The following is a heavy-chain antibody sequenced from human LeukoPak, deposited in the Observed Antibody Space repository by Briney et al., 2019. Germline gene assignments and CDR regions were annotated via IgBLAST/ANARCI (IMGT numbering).Heavy chain of an antibody. CDR2: INPKSGAT. Sequence: ASVKVSCKASGYTFTGYYMHWVRQAPGQGLEWMGWINPKSGATNYAQKFQGRVTMTRDTSISTPYMELSRLRSDDTAMYYCARADLLTGYYILHYWGQGTLVTVSS. D-gene: IGHD3-9*01. V-gene: IGHV1-2*02. CDR1: GYTFTGYY. J-gene: IGHJ4*02. CDR3: ARADLLTGYYILHY.